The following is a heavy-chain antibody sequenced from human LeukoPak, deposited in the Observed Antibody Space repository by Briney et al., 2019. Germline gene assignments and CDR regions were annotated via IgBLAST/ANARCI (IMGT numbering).Heavy chain of an antibody. CDR3: ATETTVVTHDAFDI. D-gene: IGHD4-23*01. J-gene: IGHJ3*02. CDR1: GYTLTELS. V-gene: IGHV1-24*01. Sequence: ASVKVSCKVSGYTLTELSMHWVRQAPGKGLEWRGGFDPEDGETIYAQKFQGRVTMTEDTSTDTAYMELSSLRSEDTAVYYCATETTVVTHDAFDIWGQGTMVTVSS. CDR2: FDPEDGET.